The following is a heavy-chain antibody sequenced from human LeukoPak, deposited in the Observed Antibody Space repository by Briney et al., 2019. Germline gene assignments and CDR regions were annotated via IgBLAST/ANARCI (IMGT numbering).Heavy chain of an antibody. CDR3: AKALDYYDTSGFDY. D-gene: IGHD3-22*01. V-gene: IGHV3-23*01. Sequence: PGGSLRLSCAASGFTFSTYAMSWVRQAPGKGLEWVSAISGSDGSTYYADSVKGRFTISRDNSKNTLYLQMNSLRAEDTAVYYCAKALDYYDTSGFDYWGQGTLVTVSS. CDR2: ISGSDGST. CDR1: GFTFSTYA. J-gene: IGHJ4*02.